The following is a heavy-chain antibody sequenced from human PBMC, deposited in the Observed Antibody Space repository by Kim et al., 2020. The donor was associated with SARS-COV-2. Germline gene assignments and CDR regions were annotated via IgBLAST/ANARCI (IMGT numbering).Heavy chain of an antibody. J-gene: IGHJ5*01. D-gene: IGHD4-17*01. CDR2: IKQDGNEK. CDR3: ARSLREWRDYGEDWWWF. CDR1: GFTFSSNW. V-gene: IGHV3-7*01. Sequence: GGSLRLSCVASGFTFSSNWMSWVRQSPGKGLEWVANIKQDGNEKHYVYSVKGRFTISRDNAINSLYLQMDSLRDEDTAFYYCARSLREWRDYGEDWWWF.